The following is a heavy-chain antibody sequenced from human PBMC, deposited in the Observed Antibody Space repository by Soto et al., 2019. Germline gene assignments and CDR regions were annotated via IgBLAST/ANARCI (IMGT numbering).Heavy chain of an antibody. CDR3: ARTIAYCGGDCYGRHNDAFDI. D-gene: IGHD2-21*02. J-gene: IGHJ3*02. V-gene: IGHV1-8*01. Sequence: QVQLVQSGAEVKKPGASVKVSCKASGYTITSYDVNWVRQATGQGPEWMGWMNPNSGNTGYAKKFQGRVTMTRNTSISTAYMELSSLRSEDTAMYYCARTIAYCGGDCYGRHNDAFDIWGQGTMVTVSS. CDR2: MNPNSGNT. CDR1: GYTITSYD.